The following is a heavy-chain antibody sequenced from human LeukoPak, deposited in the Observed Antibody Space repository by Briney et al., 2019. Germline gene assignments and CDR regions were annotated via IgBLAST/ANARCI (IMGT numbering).Heavy chain of an antibody. V-gene: IGHV3-21*04. Sequence: GGSLRLFCAASGFTFSSYSMNWVRQAPGKGLEWVSSISSSSSYIYYADSVKGRFTISRDNAKNSLYLQMISLRAEDTAVYYCAKSGYNRFDYWGQGTLVTVSS. D-gene: IGHD5-24*01. CDR2: ISSSSSYI. CDR3: AKSGYNRFDY. CDR1: GFTFSSYS. J-gene: IGHJ4*02.